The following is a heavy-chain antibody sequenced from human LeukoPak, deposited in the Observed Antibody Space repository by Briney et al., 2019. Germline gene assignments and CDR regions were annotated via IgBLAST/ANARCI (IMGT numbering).Heavy chain of an antibody. Sequence: GESLKISCEGSGYRFGSYWISWVRQMPGKGLEWMGIIYPGDSDTRYSPSFRGQVTISADKSISTAYLQWSSLKASDSAIYYCARTHSTSWYNLDYWGQGTLVTISS. CDR1: GYRFGSYW. D-gene: IGHD6-13*01. V-gene: IGHV5-51*01. J-gene: IGHJ4*02. CDR3: ARTHSTSWYNLDY. CDR2: IYPGDSDT.